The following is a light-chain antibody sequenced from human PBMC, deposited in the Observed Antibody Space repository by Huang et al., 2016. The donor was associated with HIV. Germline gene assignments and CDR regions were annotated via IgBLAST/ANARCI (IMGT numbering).Light chain of an antibody. J-gene: IGKJ2*01. CDR1: LSISNY. V-gene: IGKV1-39*01. Sequence: DIQMTQSPSSLSASEGDRVTITCRASLSISNYLNWYQQKPGKAPYLLIYGASSLQGGVPSRFSSNGSGTDFTLTISTLQPEDFATFYCQQSYSIPYTFGRGTKLEIK. CDR2: GAS. CDR3: QQSYSIPYT.